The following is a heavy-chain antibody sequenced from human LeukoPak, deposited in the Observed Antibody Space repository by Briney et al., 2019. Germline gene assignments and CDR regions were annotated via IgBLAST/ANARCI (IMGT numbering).Heavy chain of an antibody. V-gene: IGHV3-11*04. CDR1: GFTFSDYY. CDR3: AREVAFGDYMDV. D-gene: IGHD5-12*01. CDR2: ISSSSSTI. Sequence: GGSLRLSCAASGFTFSDYYMSWIRQAPGKGLEWVSFISSSSSTINYADSVQGRFTISRDNAKNSLSLQMSSLRAEDTAVYYCAREVAFGDYMDVWGKGTTVTVSS. J-gene: IGHJ6*03.